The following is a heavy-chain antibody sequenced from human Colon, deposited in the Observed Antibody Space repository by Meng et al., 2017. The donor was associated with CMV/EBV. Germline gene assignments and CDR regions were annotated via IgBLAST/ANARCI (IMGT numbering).Heavy chain of an antibody. J-gene: IGHJ4*02. D-gene: IGHD5-24*01. CDR2: ISVSGGST. V-gene: IGHV3-23*01. Sequence: VALLESGGGLVQPGVSLRLSCAASGFTFNNFAMSWVRQAPGKGLEWVSGISVSGGSTYYADSVKGRFTISRDNSKSTLYLQINSLRVEDTAVYYCAKEGRDGYNSNYYWGQGTLVTVSS. CDR3: AKEGRDGYNSNYY. CDR1: GFTFNNFA.